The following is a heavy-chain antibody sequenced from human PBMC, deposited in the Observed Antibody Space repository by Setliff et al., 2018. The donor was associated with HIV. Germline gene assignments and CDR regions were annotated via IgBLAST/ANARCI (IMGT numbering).Heavy chain of an antibody. J-gene: IGHJ5*02. D-gene: IGHD3-10*01. CDR3: ARRIDNSGSFPDKNWFDT. CDR1: GDSITSGGFY. CDR2: IYYSGST. V-gene: IGHV4-31*03. Sequence: SETLSLTCTVSGDSITSGGFYCNWFRQHPGKGLEWIGYIYYSGSTYYNPSLKSRVTISVDTSKNQFSLKLSSVTAADTAVYYCARRIDNSGSFPDKNWFDTWGQGSLVTVSS.